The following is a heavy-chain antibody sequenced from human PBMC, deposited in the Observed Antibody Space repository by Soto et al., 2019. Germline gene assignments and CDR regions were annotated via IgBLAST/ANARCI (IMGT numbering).Heavy chain of an antibody. CDR1: GGSFSGYY. D-gene: IGHD3-9*01. CDR2: INQSGST. Sequence: QVQLQQWGAGLLKPSETLSLTCAVYGGSFSGYYWSWIRQPPGKGLEWIGEINQSGSTNYNPSRKSRVPISVGTSTNQFSLPLRSVTAADTAVYYCASAGYIIDHSTFDPWGKGTLVTVSS. J-gene: IGHJ5*02. V-gene: IGHV4-34*01. CDR3: ASAGYIIDHSTFDP.